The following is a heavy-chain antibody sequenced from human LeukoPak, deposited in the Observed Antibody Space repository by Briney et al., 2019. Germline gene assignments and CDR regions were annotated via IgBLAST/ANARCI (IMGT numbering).Heavy chain of an antibody. CDR3: ANDMLRWPNQYYYGMDG. Sequence: GGSLRLSCAASGFTFSSYGMHWVRQAPGKGLEGVAVISYDGSNKYYADSVKGRSTISRDNSKNTLYLQMNSLRAEDTAVYYCANDMLRWPNQYYYGMDGWGQGTTVTVSS. J-gene: IGHJ6*02. V-gene: IGHV3-30*18. CDR1: GFTFSSYG. CDR2: ISYDGSNK. D-gene: IGHD4-23*01.